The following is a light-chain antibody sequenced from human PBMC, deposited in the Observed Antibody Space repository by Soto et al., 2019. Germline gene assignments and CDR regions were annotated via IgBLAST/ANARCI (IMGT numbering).Light chain of an antibody. Sequence: QSVLTQPPSASGTPGQRVSITCSGSSSNIGSNIVNWYQQLPGRAPKLLIHHNNLRPSGVPDRFSGSKSGTSGSLAISGLRSDDEADYYCAAWDDSLSAVVFGGGTKLTVL. V-gene: IGLV1-47*02. J-gene: IGLJ2*01. CDR1: SSNIGSNI. CDR3: AAWDDSLSAVV. CDR2: HNN.